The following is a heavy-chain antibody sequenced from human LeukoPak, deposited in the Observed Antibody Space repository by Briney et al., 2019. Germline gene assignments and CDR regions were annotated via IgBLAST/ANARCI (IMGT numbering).Heavy chain of an antibody. J-gene: IGHJ6*02. CDR2: ISSSSSYI. D-gene: IGHD6-13*01. CDR3: ARVLPRQQLAQTYYYYGMDV. CDR1: GFTFSSYS. Sequence: GGSLRLSCAASGFTFSSYSMNWVRKAPGKGLEWDSSISSSSSYIYYADSVKGRFTISRDNAKNSLYLQMNSLRAEDTAVYYCARVLPRQQLAQTYYYYGMDVWGQGTTVTVSS. V-gene: IGHV3-21*01.